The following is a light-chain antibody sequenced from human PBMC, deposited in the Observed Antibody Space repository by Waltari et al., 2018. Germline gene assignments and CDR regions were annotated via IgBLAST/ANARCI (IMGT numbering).Light chain of an antibody. Sequence: DIQMTQSPSTLSASVGDRVTITCRASQSISSWLAWYQQKPGKAPKLLIYKTSILERGVPSRFSGVGSETEFALTISSLQPDDFATYHCQQYHTFYSFGQGTKLEIK. V-gene: IGKV1-5*03. CDR2: KTS. CDR3: QQYHTFYS. CDR1: QSISSW. J-gene: IGKJ2*03.